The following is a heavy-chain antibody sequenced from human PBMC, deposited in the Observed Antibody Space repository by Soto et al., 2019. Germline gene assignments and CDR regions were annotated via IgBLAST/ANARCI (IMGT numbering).Heavy chain of an antibody. Sequence: QVHLQESGPGLVNASGTLSLTCGVSGGSISTNNWWSCVRQTPGQGLEWIAEVYHSGSTNYNPSLKSRLTISVDQSKNQFSLRLTSVTAADSAVYYCARAKLCNSLSCPHSFDTWGQGTLVSVSS. CDR2: VYHSGST. CDR3: ARAKLCNSLSCPHSFDT. J-gene: IGHJ4*02. D-gene: IGHD2-2*01. CDR1: GGSISTNNW. V-gene: IGHV4-4*02.